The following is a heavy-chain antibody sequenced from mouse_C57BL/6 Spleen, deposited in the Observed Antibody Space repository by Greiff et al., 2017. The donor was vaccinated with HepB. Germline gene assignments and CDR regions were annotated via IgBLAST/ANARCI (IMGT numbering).Heavy chain of an antibody. J-gene: IGHJ2*01. CDR2: IDPSDSYT. V-gene: IGHV1-69*01. CDR1: GYTFTSYW. Sequence: QVQLQQPGAELVMPGASVKLSCKASGYTFTSYWMHWVKQSPGQGLEWIGEIDPSDSYTNYNQKFKGKSTLTVDKSSSTAYMQLSSLTSEDSAVYYCARSRAVVGDYWGQGTTLTVSS. D-gene: IGHD1-1*01. CDR3: ARSRAVVGDY.